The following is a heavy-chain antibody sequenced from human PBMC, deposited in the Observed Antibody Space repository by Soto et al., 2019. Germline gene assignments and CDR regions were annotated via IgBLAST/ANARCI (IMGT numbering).Heavy chain of an antibody. D-gene: IGHD3-10*01. J-gene: IGHJ4*02. CDR1: GFTFSNYI. Sequence: QVQLVESGGGVVQPGRSLRLSCAASGFTFSNYIMHWVRQAPGKGLEWVAIILHDGNNKYYADSVKGRFTISRDNSKNTLYPQMNSRRTEDTAIYYCARDDEGGSYCDLGYWGQGTLVTVSS. CDR3: ARDDEGGSYCDLGY. CDR2: ILHDGNNK. V-gene: IGHV3-30-3*01.